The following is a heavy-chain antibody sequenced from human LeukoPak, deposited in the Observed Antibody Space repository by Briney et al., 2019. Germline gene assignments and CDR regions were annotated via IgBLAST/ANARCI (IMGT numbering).Heavy chain of an antibody. V-gene: IGHV3-11*01. CDR2: ISSSGSTI. Sequence: GSLRLSCAASGFTFSDYYMSWLRQAPGKGLEWVSYISSSGSTIYYADSVKGRFTISRDNAKNSLYLQMNSLRAEDTAVYYCAREWVVYDIFMPGAFDIWGQGTMVTVSS. J-gene: IGHJ3*02. CDR1: GFTFSDYY. D-gene: IGHD3-9*01. CDR3: AREWVVYDIFMPGAFDI.